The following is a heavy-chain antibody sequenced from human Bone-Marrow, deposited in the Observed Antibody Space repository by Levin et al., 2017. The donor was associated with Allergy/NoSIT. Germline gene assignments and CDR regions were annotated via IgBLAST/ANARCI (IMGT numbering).Heavy chain of an antibody. D-gene: IGHD3-10*01. CDR3: ARRWEVRGVITGTPRYYYGMDV. CDR2: ISSSSSYI. V-gene: IGHV3-21*01. Sequence: GESLKISCAASGFTFSSYSMNWVRQAPGKGLEWVSSISSSSSYIYYADSVKGRFTISRDNAKNSLYLQMNSLRAEDTAVYYCARRWEVRGVITGTPRYYYGMDVWGQGTTVTVSS. CDR1: GFTFSSYS. J-gene: IGHJ6*02.